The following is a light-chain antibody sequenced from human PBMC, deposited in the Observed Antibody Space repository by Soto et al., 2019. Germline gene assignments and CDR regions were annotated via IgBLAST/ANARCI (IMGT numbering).Light chain of an antibody. J-gene: IGLJ1*01. CDR3: GSYTRSSTLV. CDR2: DVS. CDR1: SSDVVGYNY. V-gene: IGLV2-14*01. Sequence: QSALTQPTSGSGAPGQSITISCTGTSSDVVGYNYVAWYQQHPGKAPQSIIYDVSNRPSRVSNRVSGSKSGNTASLTFSGLQTEDEDDYYCGSYTRSSTLVFGTGTKLTV.